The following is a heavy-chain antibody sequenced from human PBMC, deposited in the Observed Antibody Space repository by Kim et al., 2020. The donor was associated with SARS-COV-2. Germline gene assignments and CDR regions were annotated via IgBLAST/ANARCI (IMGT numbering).Heavy chain of an antibody. CDR3: ARVSSWYMGYFQH. V-gene: IGHV4-4*02. J-gene: IGHJ1*01. D-gene: IGHD6-13*01. Sequence: NPSLKSRVTISVDKSKNQFSLKLSSVTAADTAVYYCARVSSWYMGYFQHWGQGTLVTVSS.